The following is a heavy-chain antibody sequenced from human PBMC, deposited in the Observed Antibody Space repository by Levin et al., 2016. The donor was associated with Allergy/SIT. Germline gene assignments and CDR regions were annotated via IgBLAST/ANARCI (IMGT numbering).Heavy chain of an antibody. CDR3: ARELLTTDGFDI. J-gene: IGHJ3*02. Sequence: GESLKISCVASGFTFNIYAMSWVRQAPGKGLEWVANIKEDGSEKYYVDSVKGRFTISRDNAKNSLSLEMNGLRAEDTAMYYCARELLTTDGFDIWGQGTMVTVSS. CDR2: IKEDGSEK. D-gene: IGHD1-1*01. V-gene: IGHV3-7*01. CDR1: GFTFNIYA.